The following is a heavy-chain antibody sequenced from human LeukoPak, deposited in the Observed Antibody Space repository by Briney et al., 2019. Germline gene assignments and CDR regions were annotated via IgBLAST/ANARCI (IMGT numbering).Heavy chain of an antibody. Sequence: PGGSLRLSCTASGFSFGDYAMNWVRQAPGKGLECVGFIRSKAYGVTPEYAASVKGRFTISRDDSKSIDYLQMSSLESEDTAVYYCTRSGAFWGSYLDYWGQGTLVTVSS. J-gene: IGHJ4*02. D-gene: IGHD3-16*01. V-gene: IGHV3-49*04. CDR3: TRSGAFWGSYLDY. CDR2: IRSKAYGVTP. CDR1: GFSFGDYA.